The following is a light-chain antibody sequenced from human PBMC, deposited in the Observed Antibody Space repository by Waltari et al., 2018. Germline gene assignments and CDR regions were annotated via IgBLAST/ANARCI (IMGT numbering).Light chain of an antibody. Sequence: ETTLTQSPEFMSATPRNKVNISCKASQDMDAYVTWYKQKPREAAIFIIQEATTIVPRISPRFSSSGYRTDFTLTINNIESQYAAYYFCLQHDKFPLAFGQGTKVEIK. CDR1: QDMDAY. J-gene: IGKJ1*01. CDR3: LQHDKFPLA. V-gene: IGKV5-2*01. CDR2: EAT.